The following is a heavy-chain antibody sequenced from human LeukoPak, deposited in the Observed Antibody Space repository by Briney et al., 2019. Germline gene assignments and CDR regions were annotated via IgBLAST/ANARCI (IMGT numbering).Heavy chain of an antibody. Sequence: ASGTLSLTCSVSGASFSTNYWSWIRQPPGRGLEWIGYVFDSGSTNYNPSLKSRVTISVDTSTKQFSLRLSSVTAADTAVYYCARLYQQSKWKYYYYYMDVWGKGTAVTVSS. CDR2: VFDSGST. CDR3: ARLYQQSKWKYYYYYMDV. CDR1: GASFSTNY. D-gene: IGHD1-1*01. J-gene: IGHJ6*03. V-gene: IGHV4-59*01.